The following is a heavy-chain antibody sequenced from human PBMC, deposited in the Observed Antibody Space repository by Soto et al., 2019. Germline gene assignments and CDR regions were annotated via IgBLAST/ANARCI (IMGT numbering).Heavy chain of an antibody. D-gene: IGHD3-3*01. J-gene: IGHJ4*02. CDR3: ARDFWSGYYVPDY. Sequence: SGPTLVNPTQTLTLTCTFSGFSLSTRGMCVSWIRQPPGKALEWLALIDWNDDKYYSTAVKTRLTVSKDTSKNQVFLTMSNMDPVDTATYYCARDFWSGYYVPDYWGQGTLVTVSS. CDR1: GFSLSTRGMC. CDR2: IDWNDDK. V-gene: IGHV2-70*01.